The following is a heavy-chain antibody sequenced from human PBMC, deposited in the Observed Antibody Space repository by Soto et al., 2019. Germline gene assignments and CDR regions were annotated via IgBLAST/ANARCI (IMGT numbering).Heavy chain of an antibody. Sequence: SETLSLTCTVSGESLTTYYWNWIRQPPGKGLEWIGFIYYSGSTSYNPSLKSRVTISLDTSKSQVSLKLNSVTATDTAVYYCAGAGYEILTGSYKKQRFFDYWGRGTLVTVSS. CDR3: AGAGYEILTGSYKKQRFFDY. CDR1: GESLTTYY. CDR2: IYYSGST. V-gene: IGHV4-59*01. J-gene: IGHJ4*02. D-gene: IGHD3-9*01.